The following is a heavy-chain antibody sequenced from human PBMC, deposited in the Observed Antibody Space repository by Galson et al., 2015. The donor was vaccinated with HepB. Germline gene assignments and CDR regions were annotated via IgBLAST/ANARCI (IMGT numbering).Heavy chain of an antibody. Sequence: SLRLSCAASGFTFSSYAMSWVRQGPGKGLEWVSGISISGGTTYYADSVKGRFTISRDNSKSTLYLQMSSLRAEDTAVYYCAKVLAAAGLDYWGQGTLVIVSA. CDR2: ISISGGTT. V-gene: IGHV3-23*01. CDR3: AKVLAAAGLDY. J-gene: IGHJ4*02. CDR1: GFTFSSYA. D-gene: IGHD6-13*01.